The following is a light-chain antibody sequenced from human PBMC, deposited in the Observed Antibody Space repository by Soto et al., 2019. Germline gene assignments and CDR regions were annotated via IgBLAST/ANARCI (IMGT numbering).Light chain of an antibody. CDR1: QSIGNY. CDR2: AAS. CDR3: QQGFKTPRT. V-gene: IGKV1-39*01. J-gene: IGKJ1*01. Sequence: DIQMTQSPSSLSASVGDRVTITCRASQSIGNYFNWYQQKPGKAPEVLIYAASSLQGGVPSRFSGSASGTDFILTINSLQPEDSATYYCQQGFKTPRTFGQGTKVEIK.